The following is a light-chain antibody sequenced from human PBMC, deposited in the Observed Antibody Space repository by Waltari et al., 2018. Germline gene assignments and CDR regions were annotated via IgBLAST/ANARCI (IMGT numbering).Light chain of an antibody. CDR3: NSRDSSINHHYV. CDR2: GKN. CDR1: SLRSYS. J-gene: IGLJ1*01. Sequence: SSELTQDPAVSVALGQTVRITCQGDSLRSYSANWYQQKPGQAPIVFIYGKNNRPSGIPARFSGSTSGDTASLTITGAQAEDEADYYCNSRDSSINHHYVFGSGTKVTVL. V-gene: IGLV3-19*01.